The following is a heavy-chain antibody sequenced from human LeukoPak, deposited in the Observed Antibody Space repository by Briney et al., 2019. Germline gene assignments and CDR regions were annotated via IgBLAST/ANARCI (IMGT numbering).Heavy chain of an antibody. Sequence: GESLRLSCAASGFTFSTYGMHWVRQAPGKGLEWVAFIRYDGRINYYADSVKGRFTISRDNSKNTLNLQMNSLKTEDTAVYYCAEAVGGSYYYYMDVWGKGTTVTVSS. CDR3: AEAVGGSYYYYMDV. V-gene: IGHV3-30*02. CDR1: GFTFSTYG. D-gene: IGHD3-10*01. J-gene: IGHJ6*03. CDR2: IRYDGRIN.